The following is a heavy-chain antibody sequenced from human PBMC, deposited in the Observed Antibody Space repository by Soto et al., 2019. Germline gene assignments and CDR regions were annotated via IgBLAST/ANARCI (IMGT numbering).Heavy chain of an antibody. J-gene: IGHJ4*02. CDR3: AKSPPAVAGYFDY. CDR1: GFTFSSSG. CDR2: TSFDGSSG. V-gene: IGHV3-30*18. Sequence: QVQLVESGGGMVQPGRSLRLSCAASGFTFSSSGMHWVRQAASKGLEWVAVTSFDGSSGYYADSVRGRFTISRDNSNNTLYLQMNSLRAEDTAVYYCAKSPPAVAGYFDYWGQGTLVTVSS. D-gene: IGHD6-19*01.